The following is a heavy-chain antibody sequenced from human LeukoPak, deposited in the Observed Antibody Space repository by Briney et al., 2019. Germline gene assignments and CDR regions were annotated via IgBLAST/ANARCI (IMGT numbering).Heavy chain of an antibody. D-gene: IGHD3-22*01. V-gene: IGHV4-30-2*01. CDR2: IYHSGST. J-gene: IGHJ3*02. Sequence: SETLSLTSAVSGGSISSGGYSWSWIRQPPGKGLEWIGYIYHSGSTYYNPSLKSRVTISVDRSKNQFSLKLSSVTAADTAVYYCARVLDYYDSSGYPHDAFDIWGQGTMVTVSS. CDR1: GGSISSGGYS. CDR3: ARVLDYYDSSGYPHDAFDI.